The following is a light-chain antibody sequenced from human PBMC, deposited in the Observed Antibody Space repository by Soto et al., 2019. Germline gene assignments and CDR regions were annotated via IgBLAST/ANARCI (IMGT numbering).Light chain of an antibody. CDR2: DTP. CDR1: QSVDKS. J-gene: IGKJ3*01. CDR3: QHGAESRPIHT. V-gene: IGKV3-11*01. Sequence: EIVLTQSPATLYLSPSETATLSCRASQSVDKSLAWYQQKRGQPPRLLIYDTPNMDTGIPARFSGSGSGTEFTLTISSLESEDFAVYYCQHGAESRPIHTFCPGTTEDIK.